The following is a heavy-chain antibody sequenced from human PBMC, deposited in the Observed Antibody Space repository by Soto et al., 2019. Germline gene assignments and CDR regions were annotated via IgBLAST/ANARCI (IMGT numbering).Heavy chain of an antibody. J-gene: IGHJ6*04. D-gene: IGHD5-18*01. CDR3: ARGLRGYSLGTQAHGMDV. CDR2: IYYSGST. V-gene: IGHV4-61*01. Sequence: SETLSLTCTVSGGSVSSGSYYWSWIRQPPGKGLEWIGYIYYSGSTNYNPSLKSRVTISVDTSKNQFSLKLSSVTAADTAVYYCARGLRGYSLGTQAHGMDVWGEGTPVTVSS. CDR1: GGSVSSGSYY.